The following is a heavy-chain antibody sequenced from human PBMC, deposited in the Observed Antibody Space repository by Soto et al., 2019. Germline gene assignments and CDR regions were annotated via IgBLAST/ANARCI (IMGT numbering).Heavy chain of an antibody. CDR3: ARGYCTSSACHWNFDY. CDR1: GFTFSSYE. Sequence: EVQLVESGGGLVQPGGSLRLSCAASGFTFSSYEMNWVRQAPGKGLEWVSYISSSGSTRYYADSVKGRFTISRDNAKNSLYLQMNSLRAEDTAVYYCARGYCTSSACHWNFDYWGQGTLVTVSS. V-gene: IGHV3-48*03. D-gene: IGHD2-8*02. CDR2: ISSSGSTR. J-gene: IGHJ4*02.